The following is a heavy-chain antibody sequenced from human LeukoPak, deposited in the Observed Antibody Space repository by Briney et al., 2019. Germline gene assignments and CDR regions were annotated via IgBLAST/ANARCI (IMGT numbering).Heavy chain of an antibody. Sequence: ASVKVSCKASGFTYTSSAMQWVRQARGQRLEWIGWIVVGSGNTNYAQKFQERVTITRDMSTSTAYMELSSLRSEDTAVYYCAATSVYYDFWSGYSGHYNYMDVWGKGTTVTVSS. CDR3: AATSVYYDFWSGYSGHYNYMDV. V-gene: IGHV1-58*02. CDR2: IVVGSGNT. J-gene: IGHJ6*03. D-gene: IGHD3-3*01. CDR1: GFTYTSSA.